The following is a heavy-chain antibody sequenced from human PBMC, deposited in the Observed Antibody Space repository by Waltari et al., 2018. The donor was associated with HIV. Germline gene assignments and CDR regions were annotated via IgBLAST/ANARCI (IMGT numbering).Heavy chain of an antibody. CDR1: GFTLGEKA. CDR2: IRSKFYGGTT. J-gene: IGHJ4*02. Sequence: EVQVVDSGGGLVQTGRSLSVSCTTSGFTLGEKAISWVRQAPGNGLEWVGFIRSKFYGGTTEYAASVKGRFTISRDDSKNIAYLQMNSLRTEDTAVYYCTRGFAAYWGQGTLVTVSS. D-gene: IGHD6-25*01. CDR3: TRGFAAY. V-gene: IGHV3-49*04.